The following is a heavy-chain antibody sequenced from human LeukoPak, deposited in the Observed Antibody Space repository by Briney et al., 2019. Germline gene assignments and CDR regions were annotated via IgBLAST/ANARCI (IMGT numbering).Heavy chain of an antibody. J-gene: IGHJ4*02. CDR2: INPNSGGT. CDR1: GYTFSDYY. CDR3: ARADYYDSSGYSY. D-gene: IGHD3-22*01. V-gene: IGHV1-2*06. Sequence: ASVKVSCKASGYTFSDYYIHWVRQAPGQGLEWMGRINPNSGGTNYAQKFQGRVTMTRDTSISTTYMELSRLRSDHTAVYYCARADYYDSSGYSYWGQGTLVTVSS.